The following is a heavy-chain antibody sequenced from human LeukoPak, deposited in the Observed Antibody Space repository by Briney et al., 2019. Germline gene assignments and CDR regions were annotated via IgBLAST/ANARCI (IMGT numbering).Heavy chain of an antibody. CDR1: GGSISSGGYS. CDR3: ARLVNYYGSGSYYKPLGAFDI. V-gene: IGHV4-30-2*01. J-gene: IGHJ3*02. D-gene: IGHD3-10*01. Sequence: SETLSLTCAVSGGSISSGGYSRSWIRQPPGKGLEWIGYIYHSGSTYYNPSLKSRVTISVDRSKNQFSLKLSSVTAADTAVYYCARLVNYYGSGSYYKPLGAFDIWGQGTMVTVSS. CDR2: IYHSGST.